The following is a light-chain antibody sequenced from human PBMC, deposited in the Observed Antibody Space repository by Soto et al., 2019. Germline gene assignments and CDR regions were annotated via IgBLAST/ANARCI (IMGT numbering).Light chain of an antibody. J-gene: IGLJ2*01. Sequence: QSALTQPASVSGSPGQSITISCTGTSSDVGGYNYVSWYQQHPGKAPKLMIYEVSNRPSGVSNRFSGSKSGNTASLTISGLRAEDEAEYYCSSYTSSSTLFGGGTKLTVL. CDR1: SSDVGGYNY. CDR3: SSYTSSSTL. V-gene: IGLV2-14*01. CDR2: EVS.